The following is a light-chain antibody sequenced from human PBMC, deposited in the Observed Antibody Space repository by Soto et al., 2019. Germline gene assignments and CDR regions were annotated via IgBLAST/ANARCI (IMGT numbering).Light chain of an antibody. CDR3: QSYDSSLSGYV. Sequence: QSALTQLPSVSGAPGQRVTMSCTGSSSNIGAGYDVHWYQQPPGTAPKLLISGNTNRPSGVPDRFSGSKSGTSASLAITGLQAEDEADYYCQSYDSSLSGYVFGTGTKVTVL. CDR1: SSNIGAGYD. J-gene: IGLJ1*01. CDR2: GNT. V-gene: IGLV1-40*01.